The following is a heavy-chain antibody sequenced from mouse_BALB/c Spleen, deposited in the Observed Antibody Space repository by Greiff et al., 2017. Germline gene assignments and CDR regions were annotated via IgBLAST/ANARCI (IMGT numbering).Heavy chain of an antibody. V-gene: IGHV14-3*02. CDR3: ARLHYGNYFDY. D-gene: IGHD2-1*01. J-gene: IGHJ2*01. CDR1: GFNIKDTY. Sequence: EVQLHQSGAELVKPGASVKLSCTASGFNIKDTYMHWVKQRPEQGLEWIGRIDPANGNTKYDPKFQGKATITADTSSNTAYLQLSSLTSEDTAVYYCARLHYGNYFDYWGQGTTLTVSS. CDR2: IDPANGNT.